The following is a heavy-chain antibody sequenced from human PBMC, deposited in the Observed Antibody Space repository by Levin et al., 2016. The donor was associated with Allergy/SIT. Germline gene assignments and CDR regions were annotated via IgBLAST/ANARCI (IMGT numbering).Heavy chain of an antibody. D-gene: IGHD3-10*01. J-gene: IGHJ3*02. CDR1: GFTFSSYA. CDR2: ISGSGGST. CDR3: AKDSGGFGEENAFDI. Sequence: GESLKISCAASGFTFSSYAMSWVRQAPGKGLEWVSAISGSGGSTYYADSVKGRFTISRDNSKNTLYLQMNSLRAEDTAVYYCAKDSGGFGEENAFDIWGQGTMVTVSS. V-gene: IGHV3-23*01.